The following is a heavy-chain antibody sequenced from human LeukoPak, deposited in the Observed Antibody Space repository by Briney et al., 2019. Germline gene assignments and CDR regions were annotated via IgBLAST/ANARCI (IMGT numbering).Heavy chain of an antibody. CDR3: AREYSSSWYEYAFDI. Sequence: PGGSLRLSCAASGFTFNSYSMNWVRQAPGKGLEWVSYISTSGTTIYYADSVKGRFTISRDNAKNSLYLQMNSLRAEDTAVYYCAREYSSSWYEYAFDIWGQGTMVTVSS. D-gene: IGHD6-13*01. CDR1: GFTFNSYS. CDR2: ISTSGTTI. V-gene: IGHV3-48*04. J-gene: IGHJ3*02.